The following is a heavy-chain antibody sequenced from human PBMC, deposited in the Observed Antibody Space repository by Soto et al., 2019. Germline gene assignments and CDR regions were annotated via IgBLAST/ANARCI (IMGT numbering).Heavy chain of an antibody. CDR3: ARGMGRDGYLANWFDP. D-gene: IGHD3-10*01. CDR1: GGTFRSYG. Sequence: QIQLVQSGAEVKKPGSSVKVSCKASGGTFRSYGISWVRQAPGQGLEWMGKIIPIFGTANYAQKFQGRVTITADEFTNTAHMELSSLRHEDTAVYYCARGMGRDGYLANWFDPWGQGTLVIVSS. J-gene: IGHJ5*02. V-gene: IGHV1-69*15. CDR2: IIPIFGTA.